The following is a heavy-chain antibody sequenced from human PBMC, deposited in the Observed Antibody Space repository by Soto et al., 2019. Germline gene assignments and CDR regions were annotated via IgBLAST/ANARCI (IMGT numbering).Heavy chain of an antibody. CDR3: ARSPDSSLGNYFDY. J-gene: IGHJ4*02. CDR2: IYYSGST. Sequence: PSETLSLTCTVSGGSISSGGYYWSWIRQHPGKGLEWIGYIYYSGSTYYNPSLKSRVTISVDTSKNQFSLKLSSVTAADTAVYYCARSPDSSLGNYFDYWGQGTLVTVYS. V-gene: IGHV4-31*03. CDR1: GGSISSGGYY. D-gene: IGHD3-22*01.